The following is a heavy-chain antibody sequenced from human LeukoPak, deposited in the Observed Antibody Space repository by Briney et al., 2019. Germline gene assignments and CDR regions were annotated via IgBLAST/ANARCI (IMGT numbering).Heavy chain of an antibody. V-gene: IGHV5-51*01. J-gene: IGHJ4*02. CDR1: GYDFTSYW. CDR2: IYPGDSDT. D-gene: IGHD2-15*01. CDR3: VRHWRYCSSDRCYPDY. Sequence: GESLKISCKGSGYDFTSYWVGWVRQMPGKGLEWMGIIYPGDSDTRYSPSFQGQVTISADKSISTAYLQWSSLKASDTAMYYCVRHWRYCSSDRCYPDYWGQGTLVTVSS.